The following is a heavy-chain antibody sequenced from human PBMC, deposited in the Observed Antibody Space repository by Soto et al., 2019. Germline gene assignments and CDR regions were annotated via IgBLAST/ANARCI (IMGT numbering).Heavy chain of an antibody. D-gene: IGHD5-12*01. V-gene: IGHV3-30*18. J-gene: IGHJ6*02. Sequence: SLRLSCAASGFTFSSYGMHWVCQAPGKGLEWVAVISYDGSNKYYADSVKGRFTISRDNSKNTLYLQMNSLRAEDTAVYYCAKGVATIFYYYGMDVWGQGTTVTVSS. CDR2: ISYDGSNK. CDR3: AKGVATIFYYYGMDV. CDR1: GFTFSSYG.